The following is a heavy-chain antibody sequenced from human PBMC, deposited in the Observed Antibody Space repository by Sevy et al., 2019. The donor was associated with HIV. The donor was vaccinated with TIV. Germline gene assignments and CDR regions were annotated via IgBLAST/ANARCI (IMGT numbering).Heavy chain of an antibody. J-gene: IGHJ4*02. D-gene: IGHD2-2*01. CDR2: LSGTGGST. CDR1: GFTFRNYA. V-gene: IGHV3-23*01. Sequence: GGSLRLSCAASGFTFRNYAMSWVRQAPGKGLEWVSALSGTGGSTYYADSVKGRFTISRDNSKNTLYLQMNSLRVEDTAVYYCAKDLDIVAVAAAIRLSYLGQGTLVTVSS. CDR3: AKDLDIVAVAAAIRLSY.